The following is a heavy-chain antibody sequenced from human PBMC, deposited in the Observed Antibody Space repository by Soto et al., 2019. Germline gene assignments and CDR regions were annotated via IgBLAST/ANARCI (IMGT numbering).Heavy chain of an antibody. CDR2: ISGYNGNA. CDR1: GYTFSSHG. CDR3: AREGSYGWYDC. Sequence: QVQLVQSGAEVRKPGASVKVSCKASGYTFSSHGIIWVRQAPGQGLEWMGWISGYNGNAKYGQRFQGRVTMTTDTSTSTVYMDLRSLGSDDSAVYYCAREGSYGWYDCWGQGTLVTVSS. V-gene: IGHV1-18*01. D-gene: IGHD2-15*01. J-gene: IGHJ5*01.